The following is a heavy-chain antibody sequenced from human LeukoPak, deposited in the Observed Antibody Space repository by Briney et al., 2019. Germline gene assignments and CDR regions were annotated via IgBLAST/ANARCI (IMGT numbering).Heavy chain of an antibody. Sequence: GGSLRLSCAASGFTVSSNYMSWVRQAPGKGLEWVSVIYSGGSTYYADSVKGRFTISRHNSKNTLYLQMNSLRAEDTAVYYCAREHYYGSSGFFDYWGQGTLVTVSS. V-gene: IGHV3-53*04. CDR3: AREHYYGSSGFFDY. J-gene: IGHJ4*02. CDR1: GFTVSSNY. CDR2: IYSGGST. D-gene: IGHD3-22*01.